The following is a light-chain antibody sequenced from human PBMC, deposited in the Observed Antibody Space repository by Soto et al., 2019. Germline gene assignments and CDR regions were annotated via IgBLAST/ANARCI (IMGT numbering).Light chain of an antibody. CDR1: QSVSSN. CDR2: GAS. V-gene: IGKV3-15*01. CDR3: QQSNNWPPYT. Sequence: EIVMTQSPATLSVSPGERATLSCRASQSVSSNVAWYQQKPGQAPRLLIYGASTRATGIPARFSGSGSGTEFTLTISSLQSEDFAVYSCQQSNNWPPYTFGQGTKLEIK. J-gene: IGKJ2*01.